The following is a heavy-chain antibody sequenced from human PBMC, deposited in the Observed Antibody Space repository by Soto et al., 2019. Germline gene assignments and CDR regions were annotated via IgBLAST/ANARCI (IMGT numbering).Heavy chain of an antibody. CDR1: GFTFSSYS. CDR3: ASDCSGGSCYSELYHYYYGMDV. Sequence: PGGSLRLSCAASGFTFSSYSMNWVRQAPGKGLEWVSSISSSSYIYYADSVKGRFTISRDNAKNSLYLQMNSLRAEDTAVYYCASDCSGGSCYSELYHYYYGMDVWGQGTTVTVSS. D-gene: IGHD2-15*01. CDR2: ISSSSYI. V-gene: IGHV3-21*01. J-gene: IGHJ6*02.